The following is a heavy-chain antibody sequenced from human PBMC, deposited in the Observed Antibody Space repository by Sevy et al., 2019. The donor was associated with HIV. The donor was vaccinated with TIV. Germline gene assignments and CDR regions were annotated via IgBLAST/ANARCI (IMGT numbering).Heavy chain of an antibody. CDR1: DGSFSGYY. CDR3: ARSPPVVVVPGAPSWFDP. J-gene: IGHJ5*02. D-gene: IGHD2-2*01. V-gene: IGHV4-34*01. Sequence: SETLSLTCAVHDGSFSGYYWNWIRQLPGKGLEWIGEINESGITYYNPSLKSRVTISVDTSKKQFSRKLNSVTAVDSAVYFCARSPPVVVVPGAPSWFDPWGQGTLVTVS. CDR2: INESGIT.